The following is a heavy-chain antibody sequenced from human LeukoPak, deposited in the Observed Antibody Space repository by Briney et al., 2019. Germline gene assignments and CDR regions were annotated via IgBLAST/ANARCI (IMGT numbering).Heavy chain of an antibody. J-gene: IGHJ4*02. CDR3: VRIMPYCDSSVDHDY. D-gene: IGHD3-22*01. Sequence: GGSLTLSCAASGFTFSNYNMNWVRQAPGKGLEWVSSISSSSSYIYYADSVKGRFTISRDNAKNSLYLQMNSLRAEDTAVYYCVRIMPYCDSSVDHDYWGQGPLATVSS. CDR2: ISSSSSYI. CDR1: GFTFSNYN. V-gene: IGHV3-21*01.